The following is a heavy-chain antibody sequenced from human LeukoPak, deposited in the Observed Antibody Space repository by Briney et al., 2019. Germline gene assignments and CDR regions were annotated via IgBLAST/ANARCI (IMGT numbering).Heavy chain of an antibody. D-gene: IGHD3-22*01. Sequence: GGSLRLSCAASGFTSSSYGMSWVRQAPGKGLEWVSAISGSGGSTYYADSVKGRFTISRDNSKNTLYLQMNSLRAEDTAVYYCAREGGDSYYDSSGYYSNRRYYFDYWGQGTLVTVSS. CDR1: GFTSSSYG. CDR3: AREGGDSYYDSSGYYSNRRYYFDY. CDR2: ISGSGGST. V-gene: IGHV3-23*01. J-gene: IGHJ4*02.